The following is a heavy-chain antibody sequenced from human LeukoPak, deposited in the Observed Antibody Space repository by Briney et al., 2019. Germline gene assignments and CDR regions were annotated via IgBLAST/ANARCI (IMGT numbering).Heavy chain of an antibody. J-gene: IGHJ4*02. D-gene: IGHD3-9*01. CDR1: GGTFSSYA. V-gene: IGHV1-69*05. Sequence: SVKVSCKASGGTFSSYAISWERQAPGQGLEWMGGIIPIFGTANYAQKFQGRVTITTDESTSTAYMELSSLRSEDTAVYYCAIDILTGYFLHYWGQGTLVTVSS. CDR3: AIDILTGYFLHY. CDR2: IIPIFGTA.